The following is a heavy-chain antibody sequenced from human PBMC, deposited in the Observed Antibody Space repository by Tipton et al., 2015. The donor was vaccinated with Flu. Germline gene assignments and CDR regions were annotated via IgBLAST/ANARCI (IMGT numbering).Heavy chain of an antibody. Sequence: TLSLTCTVSGASLSDYHWSWIRQPPGKGLEWIGYVYYSGSGNYNPSLESRITVSVDTSENQLSLKLNSVTAADTAVYYCASAPYYQDSGGYYFRKYYFDSWGQGTLVTVSS. D-gene: IGHD3-22*01. J-gene: IGHJ4*02. CDR3: ASAPYYQDSGGYYFRKYYFDS. CDR2: VYYSGSG. CDR1: GASLSDYH. V-gene: IGHV4-59*01.